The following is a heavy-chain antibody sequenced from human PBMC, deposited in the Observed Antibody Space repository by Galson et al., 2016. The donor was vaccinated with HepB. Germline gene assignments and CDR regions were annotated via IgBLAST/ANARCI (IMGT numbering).Heavy chain of an antibody. D-gene: IGHD2-2*01. CDR2: IIPIFVTP. J-gene: IGHJ6*02. V-gene: IGHV1-69*01. CDR3: ARGGGPAALQNFYAVDV. CDR1: GGTFRNYA. Sequence: SGGTFRNYAFSWVRQAPGQGLEWMGGIIPIFVTPNYAQKFQDRVAIIADESTTTAYLELSSLRYDDTAVYYCARGGGPAALQNFYAVDVWGQGTTVTVS.